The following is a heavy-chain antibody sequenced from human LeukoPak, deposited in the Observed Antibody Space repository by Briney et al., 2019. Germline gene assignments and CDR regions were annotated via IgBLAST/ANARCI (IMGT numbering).Heavy chain of an antibody. CDR3: ARGRSGYDSVDY. CDR1: GGTFSSYA. CDR2: IIPIFGTA. Sequence: SVKVSCKASGGTFSSYAISWVRQAPGHALEWMGGIIPIFGTANYAQKFQGRVTITADKSTSTAYMELSSLRSEDTAVYYCARGRSGYDSVDYWGQGTLVTVSS. D-gene: IGHD5-12*01. J-gene: IGHJ4*02. V-gene: IGHV1-69*06.